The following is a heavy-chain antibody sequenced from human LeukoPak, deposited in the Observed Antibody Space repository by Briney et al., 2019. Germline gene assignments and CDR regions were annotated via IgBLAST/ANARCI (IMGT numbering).Heavy chain of an antibody. CDR1: GGSISSYY. J-gene: IGHJ3*02. Sequence: SETLSLTCTVSGGSISSYYWSWIRQPPGKGLEWIGYIYYSGSTNYNPSLKSRVTISVDTSKNQFSLKLSSVTAADTAVYYCARVKLLGHERSGYYYGPHGAFDIWGQRTMVTVSS. CDR2: IYYSGST. D-gene: IGHD3-22*01. CDR3: ARVKLLGHERSGYYYGPHGAFDI. V-gene: IGHV4-59*01.